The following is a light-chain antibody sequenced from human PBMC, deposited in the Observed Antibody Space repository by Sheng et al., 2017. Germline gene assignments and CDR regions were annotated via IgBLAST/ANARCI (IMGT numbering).Light chain of an antibody. V-gene: IGKV1-5*01. J-gene: IGKJ1*01. CDR2: DAS. CDR3: LQHKSYPWT. Sequence: IQMTQSPSTLSASVGDRVIITCRASQSLNNALAWYQVKPGKAPKFLIYDASTLQRGVPSRFSGSGSGTEFTLTISSLQPDDFATYYCLQHKSYPWTFGQGTKVEIK. CDR1: QSLNNA.